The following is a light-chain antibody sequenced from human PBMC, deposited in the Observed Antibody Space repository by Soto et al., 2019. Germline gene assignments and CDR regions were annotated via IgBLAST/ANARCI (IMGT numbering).Light chain of an antibody. CDR1: QSVTSSY. V-gene: IGKV3-20*01. CDR3: QQYASSPWT. CDR2: GAS. Sequence: EIVLTQSPGTLSLSPGGRATLSCRASQSVTSSYLAWYQQKPGQAPRLLIFGASSRATGIPDRFSGSGSGTDFTLTISRLEPEDFAVYYCQQYASSPWTFGHGTQVEI. J-gene: IGKJ1*01.